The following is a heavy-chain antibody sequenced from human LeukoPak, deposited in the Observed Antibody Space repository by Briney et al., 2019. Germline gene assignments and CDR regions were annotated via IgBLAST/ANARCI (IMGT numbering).Heavy chain of an antibody. CDR2: INPNSGGT. CDR3: ARDGRFDH. V-gene: IGHV1-2*02. Sequence: ASVKVSCKSSGYTFTGYNINWLRQAPGQGPEWMGWINPNSGGTNYAQKFQGRVTMTRDTSISTAYMELSRLRSDDTAVYYCARDGRFDHWGQGTLVTVSS. CDR1: GYTFTGYN. J-gene: IGHJ4*02.